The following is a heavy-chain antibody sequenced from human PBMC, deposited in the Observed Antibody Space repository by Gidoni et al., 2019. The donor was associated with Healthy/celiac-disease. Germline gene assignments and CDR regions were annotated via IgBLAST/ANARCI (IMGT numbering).Heavy chain of an antibody. V-gene: IGHV3-43*01. CDR1: GFTFAAYT. J-gene: IGHJ6*02. CDR2: ISWYGGST. Sequence: EVQLVESGGVVVQPGGSLRLSCAASGFTFAAYTVTGVRPGPGEGLECVSLISWYGGSTYYADSVKGRFTISIDNSKNSLYLQMNSLRTEDTALYYCAKDMYSSIGPKYYYYYYGMDVWGQGTTVTVSS. CDR3: AKDMYSSIGPKYYYYYYGMDV. D-gene: IGHD6-13*01.